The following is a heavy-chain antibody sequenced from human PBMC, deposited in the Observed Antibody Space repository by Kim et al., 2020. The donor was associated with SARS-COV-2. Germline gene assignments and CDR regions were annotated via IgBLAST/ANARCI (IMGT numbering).Heavy chain of an antibody. J-gene: IGHJ4*02. V-gene: IGHV3-23*01. Sequence: GGSLRLXCAASGFTFSRYAMSWARQAPGKGLEWVSTISDSGVGTHYADSVKGRFTISRDNSKSTLFLQMNSLRAEDTAVYYCEASDYWGQGSLVTVSS. CDR3: EASDY. CDR1: GFTFSRYA. CDR2: ISDSGVGT.